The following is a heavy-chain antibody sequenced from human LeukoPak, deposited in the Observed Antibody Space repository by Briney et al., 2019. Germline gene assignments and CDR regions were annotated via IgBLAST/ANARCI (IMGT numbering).Heavy chain of an antibody. CDR1: GGSISSYY. Sequence: PSETLSLTCTVSGGSISSYYWSWIRQPPGKGLEWIGYIYTSGSTNYNPSLRSRVTIPVHTPTTQSSLQLSSVPAADTAVYYCARLPSRSGWWYFDLWGRGTLVTVSS. CDR2: IYTSGST. J-gene: IGHJ2*01. D-gene: IGHD6-19*01. V-gene: IGHV4-4*09. CDR3: ARLPSRSGWWYFDL.